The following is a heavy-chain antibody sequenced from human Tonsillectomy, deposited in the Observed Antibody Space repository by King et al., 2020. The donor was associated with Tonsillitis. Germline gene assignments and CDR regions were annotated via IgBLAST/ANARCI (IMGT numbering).Heavy chain of an antibody. V-gene: IGHV1-24*01. D-gene: IGHD3-9*01. CDR2: FNPEDGET. CDR3: ATDRGRDYDRWTGEGHYYHGMDV. Sequence: VQLVQSGAEVKKPWASVKVSCKVSGYTLTELSMHWVRQAPGQGLEWMGGFNPEDGETIYAQKFQGRVTMTEDTSTDTAYMELRSLRSVDTAVYYCATDRGRDYDRWTGEGHYYHGMDVWGQGTTVPVSS. CDR1: GYTLTELS. J-gene: IGHJ6*02.